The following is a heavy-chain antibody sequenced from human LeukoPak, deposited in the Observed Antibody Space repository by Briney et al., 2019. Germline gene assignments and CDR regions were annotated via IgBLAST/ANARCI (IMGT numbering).Heavy chain of an antibody. Sequence: GGSLRLSCAASGFTFSSYAMSWVRQAPGKGLEWASAISGSGGSTYYADSVKGRFTISRDNSKNTLYLQMNSLRAEDTAVYYCAKDEYCGGDCYPDWGQGTLVTVSS. D-gene: IGHD2-21*02. CDR1: GFTFSSYA. J-gene: IGHJ4*02. CDR3: AKDEYCGGDCYPD. CDR2: ISGSGGST. V-gene: IGHV3-23*01.